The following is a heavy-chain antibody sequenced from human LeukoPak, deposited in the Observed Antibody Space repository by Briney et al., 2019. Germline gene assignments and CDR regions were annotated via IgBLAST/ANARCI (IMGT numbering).Heavy chain of an antibody. V-gene: IGHV3-30*02. CDR1: GFTFSNYG. CDR3: AKGLDYYGSGSIS. J-gene: IGHJ4*02. Sequence: GGSLRLSCAASGFTFSNYGMHWVRQAPGKGLEWVAFIRYDGSNKYYADSVKGRFTISRDNSKNTLYLQMNSLRAEDTAVYYCAKGLDYYGSGSISWGQGTLVTVSS. D-gene: IGHD3-10*01. CDR2: IRYDGSNK.